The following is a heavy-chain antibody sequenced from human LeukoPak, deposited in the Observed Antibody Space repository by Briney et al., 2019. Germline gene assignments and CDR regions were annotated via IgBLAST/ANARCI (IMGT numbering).Heavy chain of an antibody. CDR2: IYSSGTT. CDR1: GGSISDSIHS. CDR3: ARYRYDPNWFDP. Sequence: SETLSLTCTVSGGSISDSIHSWVWIRQPPGKGLEWIGSIYSSGTTYYNPSLKTRATVFVYTSKNQFSLKLRSVTAADTAVYYCARYRYDPNWFDPWGQGTLVTVSS. V-gene: IGHV4-39*01. D-gene: IGHD3-16*02. J-gene: IGHJ5*02.